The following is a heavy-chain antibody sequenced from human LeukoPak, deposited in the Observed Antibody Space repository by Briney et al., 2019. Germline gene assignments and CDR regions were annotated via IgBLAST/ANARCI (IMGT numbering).Heavy chain of an antibody. CDR3: AREGKNWNYVSY. Sequence: PGGSLRLSCAASGFTVSDVLMSWVRQAPGKGLEWVANINLDGNGRFYVDSVKGRFTISRDNNKKSVYLQMNSLRAEDTAVYYCAREGKNWNYVSYWGQGTLVTVSS. CDR1: GFTVSDVL. V-gene: IGHV3-7*01. CDR2: INLDGNGR. J-gene: IGHJ4*02. D-gene: IGHD1-7*01.